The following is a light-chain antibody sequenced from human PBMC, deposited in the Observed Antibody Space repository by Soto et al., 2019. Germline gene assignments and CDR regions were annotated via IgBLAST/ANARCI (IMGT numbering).Light chain of an antibody. J-gene: IGLJ1*01. CDR1: SSDVGTYDF. V-gene: IGLV2-11*01. CDR3: CSSEVRHTYV. CDR2: DVS. Sequence: QSALTQPRSVSGSPGQSVTISCTGTSSDVGTYDFVSWYQQHPGKAPRLMIFDVSERPSGVPDRFSGSESGNTASLTISGLQDEDEADHSRCSSEVRHTYVFGTGTKVTV.